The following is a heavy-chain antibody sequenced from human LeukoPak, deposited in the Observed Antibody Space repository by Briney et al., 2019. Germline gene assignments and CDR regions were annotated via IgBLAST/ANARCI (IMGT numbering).Heavy chain of an antibody. CDR1: GGSFSGYY. Sequence: SETLSLTCAVYGGSFSGYYWSWIRQPPGKGLEWIGEINHSGSTNYNPSLKSRVTISVDTSKNQFSLKLSSVTAADTAVYYCARGRAAGCSGGSCYYFDYWGQGTLVTVSS. CDR3: ARGRAAGCSGGSCYYFDY. CDR2: INHSGST. D-gene: IGHD2-15*01. J-gene: IGHJ4*02. V-gene: IGHV4-34*01.